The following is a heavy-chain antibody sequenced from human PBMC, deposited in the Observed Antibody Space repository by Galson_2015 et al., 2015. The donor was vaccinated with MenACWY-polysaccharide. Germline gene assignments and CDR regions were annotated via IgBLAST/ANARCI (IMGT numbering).Heavy chain of an antibody. D-gene: IGHD3-10*01. Sequence: SLRLSCAASGVTFSSYAMSWVRQAPGKGLEWVSGVSASGGSTVYTDSAKGRITMSRDNSKRTLYLQMNSLRAEDTAVYYCAKDTGPGEYAYSWGTFDIWGRGTMVTVSS. CDR1: GVTFSSYA. J-gene: IGHJ3*02. CDR3: AKDTGPGEYAYSWGTFDI. CDR2: VSASGGST. V-gene: IGHV3-23*01.